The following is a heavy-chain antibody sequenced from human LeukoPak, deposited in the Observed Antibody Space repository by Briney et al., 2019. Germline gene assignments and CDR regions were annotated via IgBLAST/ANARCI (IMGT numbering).Heavy chain of an antibody. CDR1: GFTFSSQW. D-gene: IGHD4-17*01. V-gene: IGHV3-74*01. J-gene: IGHJ4*02. CDR3: VRARTTVPNLFDY. Sequence: AGGSLSLSYAASGFTFSSQWMHWARHGPGKGLVWVSRINGDETSTAYADSVKGRFTISRDNAKNTFYLQMNSLRADDTAVYYCVRARTTVPNLFDYWGQGTLVTVSS. CDR2: INGDETST.